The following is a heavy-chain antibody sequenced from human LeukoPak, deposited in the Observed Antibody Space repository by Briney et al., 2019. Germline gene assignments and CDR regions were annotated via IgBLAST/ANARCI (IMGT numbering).Heavy chain of an antibody. CDR3: ARDRYCSSTSCYSWFDP. Sequence: GESLKISCAASGFTFSSYWMHWVRQAPGKGLVWVSRIDSDGSSTSYADSVKGRFTISRDNAKNTLYLQMNSLRAEDTAVYYCARDRYCSSTSCYSWFDPWGQGTLVTVSS. V-gene: IGHV3-74*01. J-gene: IGHJ5*02. D-gene: IGHD2-2*01. CDR2: IDSDGSST. CDR1: GFTFSSYW.